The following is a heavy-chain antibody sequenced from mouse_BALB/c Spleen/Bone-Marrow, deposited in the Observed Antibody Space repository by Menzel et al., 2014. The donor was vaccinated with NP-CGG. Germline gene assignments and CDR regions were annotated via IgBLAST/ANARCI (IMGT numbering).Heavy chain of an antibody. J-gene: IGHJ1*01. CDR1: GFDFSRYW. D-gene: IGHD2-2*01. V-gene: IGHV4-1*02. CDR2: INPDSSTI. Sequence: EVKLQESGGGLVQPGGSLKLSCAASGFDFSRYWMSWVRRAPGKGLEWIGEINPDSSTINYTPSLKDKFIISRDNAKNTLYLQVSKVRSEDTALYYCALLGYYGYFYVWGAGTTVTVSS. CDR3: ALLGYYGYFYV.